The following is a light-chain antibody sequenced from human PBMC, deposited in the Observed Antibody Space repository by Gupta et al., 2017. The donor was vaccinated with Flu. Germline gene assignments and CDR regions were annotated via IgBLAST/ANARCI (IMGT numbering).Light chain of an antibody. CDR3: QQDNNWHP. J-gene: IGKJ5*01. CDR1: QSVSSN. V-gene: IGKV3-15*01. Sequence: EIVMTQSPATLSVSPVERATRSCRASQSVSSNLAWYQQKPGQSPRLIIYGASNRAVGITDRFSGGGDGKEFTLTSSSRQYEDCAVYYGQQDNNWHPFGQGTQVEIK. CDR2: GAS.